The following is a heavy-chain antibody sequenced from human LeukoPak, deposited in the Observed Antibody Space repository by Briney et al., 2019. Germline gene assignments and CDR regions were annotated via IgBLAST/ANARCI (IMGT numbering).Heavy chain of an antibody. V-gene: IGHV1-46*01. Sequence: GASVKLSCKAFGYTFTGYWMHWVRQAPGQGPEWMGVISPSGGSTIYAQKFKGRVTLTRDMSTSTDYLELSSLRSDDTAVYYCARGGDYYDSSGYYDDAFDIWGQGTMVTVSS. CDR3: ARGGDYYDSSGYYDDAFDI. D-gene: IGHD3-22*01. CDR2: ISPSGGST. CDR1: GYTFTGYW. J-gene: IGHJ3*02.